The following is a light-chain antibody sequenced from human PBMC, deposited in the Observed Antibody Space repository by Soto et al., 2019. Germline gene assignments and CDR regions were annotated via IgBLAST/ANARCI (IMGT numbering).Light chain of an antibody. Sequence: DIQMTQSPSTLSASVGDRVTITCRASQSSSSWLAWCQQKPGKAPKLLIYQASSLKSGVPSRFSGSGSGTEFTLTISSLQPDDFATYYCQQYNSYPYTFGQGTKLEIK. V-gene: IGKV1-5*03. CDR3: QQYNSYPYT. CDR1: QSSSSW. CDR2: QAS. J-gene: IGKJ2*01.